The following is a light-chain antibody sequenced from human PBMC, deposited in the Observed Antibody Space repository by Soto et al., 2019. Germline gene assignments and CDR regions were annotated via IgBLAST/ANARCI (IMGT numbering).Light chain of an antibody. V-gene: IGKV3-11*01. CDR1: QSVSTF. CDR2: DAS. CDR3: QQRINWPLT. Sequence: EIVLTQSPATLSLSPGERATLSCRATQSVSTFLAWYQQKPGQAPRLLIYDASKRATGIPTRFSGSGSGTDFTLTISSLEPEEFAVYYCQQRINWPLTFGGGTKVEIK. J-gene: IGKJ4*01.